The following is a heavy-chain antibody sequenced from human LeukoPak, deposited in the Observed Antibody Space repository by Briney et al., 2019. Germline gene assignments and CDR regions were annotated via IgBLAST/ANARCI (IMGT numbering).Heavy chain of an antibody. CDR2: IFYSGST. D-gene: IGHD7-27*01. CDR1: GGSVSSGSYY. V-gene: IGHV4-61*01. J-gene: IGHJ4*02. Sequence: SETLSLTCTVSGGSVSSGSYYWSWIRQPPGRGLEWIGYIFYSGSTNYNPSLKSRVTISVDTTKNQFSLKLSSVTAADTAVYYCARVPLGITHFDYWGREPWSPSPQ. CDR3: ARVPLGITHFDY.